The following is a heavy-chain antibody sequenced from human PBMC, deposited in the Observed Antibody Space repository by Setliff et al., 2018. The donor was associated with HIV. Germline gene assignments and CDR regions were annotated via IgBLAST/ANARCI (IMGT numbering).Heavy chain of an antibody. CDR2: IRGSGEMT. V-gene: IGHV3-23*01. CDR1: GFTFRNHA. J-gene: IGHJ6*03. D-gene: IGHD4-17*01. Sequence: GGSLRLSCAASGFTFRNHAMSWVRQAPGKGLEWVSAIRGSGEMTYYADSVKGRFTISRDNSENTLFLYMHSLRAEDTAVYYCARRPTVTTARLNYYYMDVWGKGTTVTVSS. CDR3: ARRPTVTTARLNYYYMDV.